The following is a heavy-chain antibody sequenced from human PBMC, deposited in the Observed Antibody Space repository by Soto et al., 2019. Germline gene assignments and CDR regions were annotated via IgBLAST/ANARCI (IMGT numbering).Heavy chain of an antibody. V-gene: IGHV1-3*01. J-gene: IGHJ4*02. CDR3: ARTPRTTVTTPKYYFDY. D-gene: IGHD4-17*01. CDR1: GYTFTSYA. CDR2: INAGNGNT. Sequence: ASVKVSCKASGYTFTSYAMHWVRQAPGQRLEWMGWINAGNGNTKYSQKFQGRVTITRDTSESTAYMELSSLRSEDTAVYYCARTPRTTVTTPKYYFDYWGQGTLVTVSS.